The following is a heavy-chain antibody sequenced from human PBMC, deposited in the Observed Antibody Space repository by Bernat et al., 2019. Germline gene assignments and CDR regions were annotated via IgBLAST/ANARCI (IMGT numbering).Heavy chain of an antibody. CDR3: ASMYSSSWYRADY. V-gene: IGHV1-69*06. CDR2: IIPIFGTA. Sequence: QVQLVQSGAEVKKPGSSVKVSCKASGGTFSSYAISWVRQAPGQGLEWMGGIIPIFGTANYAQKFQGRVTITADKSTSTAYLAQSSLRAEDTAVDYCASMYSSSWYRADYWGQGTLVTVAS. J-gene: IGHJ4*02. CDR1: GGTFSSYA. D-gene: IGHD6-13*01.